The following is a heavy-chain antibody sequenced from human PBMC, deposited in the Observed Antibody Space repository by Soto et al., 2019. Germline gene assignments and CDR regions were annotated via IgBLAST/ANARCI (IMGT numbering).Heavy chain of an antibody. Sequence: GGSLRLSCAASGFRFSLFWMSWVRQTPGKGLEWVANINEDGSEKSFADSVKGRFTISRDNAKNSLSLQMNSLTADDTAVYYCARTGWPQSSYYFDYWGQGTLVTVSS. CDR3: ARTGWPQSSYYFDY. V-gene: IGHV3-7*03. J-gene: IGHJ4*02. CDR1: GFRFSLFW. CDR2: INEDGSEK.